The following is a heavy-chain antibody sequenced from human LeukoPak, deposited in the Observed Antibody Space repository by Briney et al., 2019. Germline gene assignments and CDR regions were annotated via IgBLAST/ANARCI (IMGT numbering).Heavy chain of an antibody. CDR2: IFYSGST. CDR3: ARPNGSYYKGAFDI. CDR1: GGSISSGDYY. D-gene: IGHD1-26*01. Sequence: PSETLSLTCTVSGGSISSGDYYWSWIRQPPGKGLERIGYIFYSGSTYYNPSLKSRVTISVDTSKNQFSLKLRSVTAADTAVYYCARPNGSYYKGAFDIWGQGTMVTVSS. J-gene: IGHJ3*02. V-gene: IGHV4-30-4*08.